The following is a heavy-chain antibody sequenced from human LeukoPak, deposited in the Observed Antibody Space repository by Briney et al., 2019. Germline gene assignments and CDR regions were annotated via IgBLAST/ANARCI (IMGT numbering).Heavy chain of an antibody. CDR3: ARSRNTGSDDY. CDR2: IYHSGSS. Sequence: PSETLSLTCTVSGYSISSGYYWGWIRQPPGEGLEWIGSIYHSGSSYYNPSLKSRVTISVDTSKNQFSLKLSSVTAADTAVYYCARSRNTGSDDYWGQGTLVTVSS. J-gene: IGHJ4*02. CDR1: GYSISSGYY. D-gene: IGHD1-26*01. V-gene: IGHV4-38-2*02.